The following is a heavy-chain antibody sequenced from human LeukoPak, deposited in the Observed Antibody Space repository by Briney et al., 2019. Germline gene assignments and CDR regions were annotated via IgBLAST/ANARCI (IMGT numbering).Heavy chain of an antibody. CDR1: GFTFSSYS. Sequence: GGSLRLSCAASGFTFSSYSMNWVRQAPGKGLEWVAFIRYDGSNKYYADSVKGRFTISRDNSKNTLYLQMNSLRAEDTAVYYCAKDYDTTIPYYFDYWGQGTLVTVSS. CDR2: IRYDGSNK. V-gene: IGHV3-30*02. D-gene: IGHD5-12*01. CDR3: AKDYDTTIPYYFDY. J-gene: IGHJ4*02.